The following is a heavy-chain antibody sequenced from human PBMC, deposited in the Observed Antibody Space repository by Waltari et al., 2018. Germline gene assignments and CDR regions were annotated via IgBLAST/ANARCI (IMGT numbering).Heavy chain of an antibody. Sequence: EVQLVESGGGLVKPGGSLRLSCAASGFTFSTYTMNWVRQAPGKGLDWVSSISITSTSIYYGDSVKGRFTISRDNAKNSRYLQMTSLRAKDTAVYYCARASKLVGTTYDAFDIWGQGTMVTVSS. CDR2: ISITSTSI. CDR1: GFTFSTYT. CDR3: ARASKLVGTTYDAFDI. D-gene: IGHD1-26*01. V-gene: IGHV3-21*01. J-gene: IGHJ3*02.